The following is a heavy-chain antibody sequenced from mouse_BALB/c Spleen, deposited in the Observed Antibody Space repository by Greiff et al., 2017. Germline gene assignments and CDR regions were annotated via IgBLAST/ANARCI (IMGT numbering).Heavy chain of an antibody. CDR1: GFNIKDTY. CDR2: IDPANGNT. Sequence: VQLQQSGAELVKPGASVKLSCTASGFNIKDTYMHWVKQRPEQGLEWIGRIDPANGNTKYDPKFQGKATITADTSSNTAYLQLSSLTSEDTAVYYGARSSSSDAAWFDYGGQGTLVTVSA. J-gene: IGHJ3*01. CDR3: ARSSSSDAAWFDY. V-gene: IGHV14-3*02. D-gene: IGHD3-1*01.